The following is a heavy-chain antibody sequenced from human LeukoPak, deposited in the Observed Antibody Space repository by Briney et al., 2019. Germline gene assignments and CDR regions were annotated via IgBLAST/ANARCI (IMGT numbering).Heavy chain of an antibody. CDR2: INPNSGGT. CDR3: ARVLGYCSGGNCYWFDP. J-gene: IGHJ5*02. V-gene: IGHV1-2*06. CDR1: GYTFTGYY. Sequence: ASVKVSCKASGYTFTGYYMHWVGQAPGQGLEWMGRINPNSGGTNYAQKFQGRVTMTRDTSLSTAYMELSRLRSDDTAVYYCARVLGYCSGGNCYWFDPWGQGTLVTVSS. D-gene: IGHD2-15*01.